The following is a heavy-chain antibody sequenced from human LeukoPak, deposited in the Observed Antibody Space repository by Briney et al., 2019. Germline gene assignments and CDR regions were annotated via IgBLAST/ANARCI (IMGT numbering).Heavy chain of an antibody. J-gene: IGHJ3*02. CDR1: GFTFSSYA. Sequence: GGSLRLSCAASGFTFSSYAMHWVRQAPGKGLEWVAFIRYDGSNKYYADSVKGRFTISRDNSKNTLYLQMNSLRAEDTAVYYCAKDSMTTVTTYAFDIWGQGTMVTVSS. V-gene: IGHV3-30*02. D-gene: IGHD4-17*01. CDR3: AKDSMTTVTTYAFDI. CDR2: IRYDGSNK.